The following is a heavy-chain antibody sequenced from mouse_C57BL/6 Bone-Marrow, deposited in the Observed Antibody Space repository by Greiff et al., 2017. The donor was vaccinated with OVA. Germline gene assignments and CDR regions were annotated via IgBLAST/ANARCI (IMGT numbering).Heavy chain of an antibody. CDR3: TLYGYDWFAY. D-gene: IGHD2-2*01. Sequence: EVQLQQSGAELVRPGASVKLSCTASGFNIKDDYMHWVKQRPEQGLEWIGWIDPENGDTEYASKFQGKATITADTSSNTAYLQLSSLTSEDTAVYYCTLYGYDWFAYWGQGTLVTVSA. CDR2: IDPENGDT. V-gene: IGHV14-4*01. J-gene: IGHJ3*01. CDR1: GFNIKDDY.